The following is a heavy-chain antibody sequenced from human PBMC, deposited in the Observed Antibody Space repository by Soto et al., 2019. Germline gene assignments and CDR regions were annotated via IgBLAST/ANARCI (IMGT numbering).Heavy chain of an antibody. CDR3: AADPRDSSGYLLDAFDL. D-gene: IGHD3-22*01. Sequence: ASVKVSCKASGFTFTSSAVQWVRQARGQRLEWIGWIVVGSGNTNNAQKFQERVTITRDMSTSTAYMELSSLRSEDTAVYYCAADPRDSSGYLLDAFDLWGQGTMVTVSS. J-gene: IGHJ3*01. CDR2: IVVGSGNT. V-gene: IGHV1-58*01. CDR1: GFTFTSSA.